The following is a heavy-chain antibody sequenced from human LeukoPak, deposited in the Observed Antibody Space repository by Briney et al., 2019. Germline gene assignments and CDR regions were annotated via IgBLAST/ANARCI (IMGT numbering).Heavy chain of an antibody. Sequence: GASAKVSCKASGYTFTGYYIHWVRQAPGQGLEWMGWINPNSGGTNYAQKFQGRVTMTRDTSISTAYMELSRLRSDDTAVCYCARSYSSSWYDMSSFDIWGQGTMVTVSS. V-gene: IGHV1-2*02. CDR3: ARSYSSSWYDMSSFDI. CDR2: INPNSGGT. D-gene: IGHD6-13*01. CDR1: GYTFTGYY. J-gene: IGHJ3*02.